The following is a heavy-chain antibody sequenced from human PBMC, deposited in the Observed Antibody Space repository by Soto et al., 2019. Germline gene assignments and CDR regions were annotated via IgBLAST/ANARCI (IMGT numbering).Heavy chain of an antibody. D-gene: IGHD3-22*01. CDR2: ISGSGGST. Sequence: GGSLRLSCAASGFTFSSYAMSWVRQAPGKGLEWVSAISGSGGSTYYADSVKGRFTISRDNSKNTLYLQMNSLRAEDTAVYYCAKDRVYYDSSGPDEYYFDYWGQGTLVTVSS. J-gene: IGHJ4*02. CDR3: AKDRVYYDSSGPDEYYFDY. CDR1: GFTFSSYA. V-gene: IGHV3-23*01.